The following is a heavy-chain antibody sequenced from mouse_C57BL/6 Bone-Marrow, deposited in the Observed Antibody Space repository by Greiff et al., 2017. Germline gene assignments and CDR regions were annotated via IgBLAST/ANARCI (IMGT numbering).Heavy chain of an antibody. Sequence: EVHLVESGGGLVQPGGSLKLSCAASGFTFSDYYMYWVRQTPEKRLEWVAYISNGGGSTYYPDTVKGRFTLTTDNAKNTLYLQMSRLKSEDTAMDYCASQYYYGSSDAMDYWGQGTSVTVSS. CDR3: ASQYYYGSSDAMDY. J-gene: IGHJ4*01. CDR2: ISNGGGST. V-gene: IGHV5-12*01. CDR1: GFTFSDYY. D-gene: IGHD1-1*01.